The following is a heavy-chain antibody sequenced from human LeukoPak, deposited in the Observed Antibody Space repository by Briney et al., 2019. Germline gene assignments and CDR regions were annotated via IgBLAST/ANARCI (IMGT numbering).Heavy chain of an antibody. CDR1: GFTFSSYS. V-gene: IGHV3-21*01. CDR2: ISSSSSYI. CDR3: ARALGQLLSLDFGY. J-gene: IGHJ4*02. Sequence: GGSLRLSCAASGFTFSSYSMNWVRQAPGKGLEWVSSISSSSSYIYYADSVKGGFTISRDNAKTSLYLQMNSLRAEDTAVYYCARALGQLLSLDFGYWGQGTLVTVSS. D-gene: IGHD2-2*01.